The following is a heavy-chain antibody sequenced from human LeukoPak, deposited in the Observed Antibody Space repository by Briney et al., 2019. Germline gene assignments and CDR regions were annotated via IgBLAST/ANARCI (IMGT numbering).Heavy chain of an antibody. Sequence: GXYMHWVRQAPGQGLEWMGWINPNSGGTNYAQKFQGRVTMTRDTSISKAYMELSRLRSDDTAVYYCARIRFGNYYYYGMDVWGQGTTVTVSS. D-gene: IGHD3-10*01. J-gene: IGHJ6*02. CDR1: GXY. CDR2: INPNSGGT. V-gene: IGHV1-2*02. CDR3: ARIRFGNYYYYGMDV.